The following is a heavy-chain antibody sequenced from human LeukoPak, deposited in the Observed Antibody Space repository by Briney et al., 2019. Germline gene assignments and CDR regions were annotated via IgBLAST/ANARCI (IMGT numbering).Heavy chain of an antibody. V-gene: IGHV1-69*04. CDR2: IIPILGIS. D-gene: IGHD3-22*01. CDR3: ARTEYYYDSSGYGY. CDR1: GGTFSSYA. J-gene: IGHJ4*02. Sequence: SVKVSCKASGGTFSSYAISWVRQAPGQGLEWMGRIIPILGISNYAQKFQGRVTITADKSTSTAYMELSSLRSEDTAVYYCARTEYYYDSSGYGYWGQGTLVIVSS.